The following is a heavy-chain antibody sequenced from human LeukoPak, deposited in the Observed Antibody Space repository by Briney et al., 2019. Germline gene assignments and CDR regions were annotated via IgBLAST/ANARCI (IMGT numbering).Heavy chain of an antibody. J-gene: IGHJ4*02. CDR2: ISAYNGNT. Sequence: EASVTVSCKASGYTFTIYGISWVRQAPGQGLEWMGWISAYNGNTNYAQKLQGRVTMTTDTSTSTAYMELRSLRSDDTAVYYCARGPRTLPTISFDYWGQGTLVTVSS. CDR1: GYTFTIYG. D-gene: IGHD3-3*02. V-gene: IGHV1-18*01. CDR3: ARGPRTLPTISFDY.